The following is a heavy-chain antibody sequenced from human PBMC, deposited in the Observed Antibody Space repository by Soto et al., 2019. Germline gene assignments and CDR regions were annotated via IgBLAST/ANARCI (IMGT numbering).Heavy chain of an antibody. CDR2: INPRDGST. CDR1: GYSFTSYY. J-gene: IGHJ5*02. CDR3: AAATIRVWIDP. V-gene: IGHV1-46*01. Sequence: QVQLVQSGAEVKKPGASVNVSCKASGYSFTSYYMHWVRQAPGQGLEWMGIINPRDGSTTYAQKLQGRVTITRDTSASIVYMELSSLRSDDTAVYYCAAATIRVWIDPWGQGTLVTVSS. D-gene: IGHD5-12*01.